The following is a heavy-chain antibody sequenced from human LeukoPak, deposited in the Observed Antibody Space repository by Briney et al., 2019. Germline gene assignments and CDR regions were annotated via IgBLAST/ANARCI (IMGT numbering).Heavy chain of an antibody. D-gene: IGHD2-15*01. Sequence: PGESLRLSCAASGFTFNSSSMNWVRQAPGKGLEWVSSISSTGSNTYYADSVRGRFTISRDNAKNSLYLQMNSLRAEDTAVYYCARELVVKQDLAYWGQGTLVTGSS. J-gene: IGHJ4*02. CDR1: GFTFNSSS. CDR3: ARELVVKQDLAY. V-gene: IGHV3-21*01. CDR2: ISSTGSNT.